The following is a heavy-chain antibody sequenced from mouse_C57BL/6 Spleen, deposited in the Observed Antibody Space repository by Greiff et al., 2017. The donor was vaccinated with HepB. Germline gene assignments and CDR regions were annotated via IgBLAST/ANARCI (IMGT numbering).Heavy chain of an antibody. CDR1: GYTFTDYE. Sequence: LVESGAELVRPGASVTLSCKASGYTFTDYEMHWVKQTPVHGLEWIGAIDPETGGTAYNQKFKGKAILTADKSSSTAYMELRSLTSEDSAVYYCTRERNYDGAWFAYWGQGTLVTVSA. V-gene: IGHV1-15*01. CDR2: IDPETGGT. J-gene: IGHJ3*01. CDR3: TRERNYDGAWFAY. D-gene: IGHD2-4*01.